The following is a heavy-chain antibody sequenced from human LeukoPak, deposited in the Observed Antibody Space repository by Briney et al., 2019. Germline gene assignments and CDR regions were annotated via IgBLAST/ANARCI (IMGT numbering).Heavy chain of an antibody. D-gene: IGHD3/OR15-3a*01. CDR3: ARQTGSGLFILP. CDR1: GGSISSYY. J-gene: IGHJ4*02. Sequence: SETLSLTCTVSGGSISSYYWGWIRQPPGKGLEWIGSIYYSGNTYYNASLKSQVSISIDTSKNQFSLRLTSVTAADTAVFYCARQTGSGLFILPGGQGTLVTVSS. CDR2: IYYSGNT. V-gene: IGHV4-39*01.